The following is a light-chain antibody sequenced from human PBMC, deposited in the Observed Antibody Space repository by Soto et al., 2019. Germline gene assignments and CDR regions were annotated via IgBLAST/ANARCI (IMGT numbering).Light chain of an antibody. CDR1: SSDIGSYNY. V-gene: IGLV2-14*01. CDR2: DVS. CDR3: SSYTSSSTWV. Sequence: QSALTQAASVSGSTGQSITISCTGTSSDIGSYNYVSWYQQHPGKAPKLIIYDVSSRPSGVSDRFAGSKSGNTASLTISGLQGEDGADYYCSSYTSSSTWVFGGGTKLTVL. J-gene: IGLJ3*02.